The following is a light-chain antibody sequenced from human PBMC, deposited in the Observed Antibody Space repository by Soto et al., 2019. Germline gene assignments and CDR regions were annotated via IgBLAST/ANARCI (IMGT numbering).Light chain of an antibody. CDR3: QQYNNWPWT. CDR2: GAS. CDR1: QXXSSN. Sequence: EIVMTXSPXXXXVSXGXRAXXXXXXSQXXSSNLAWYQQNPGQAPRLLIYGASNRATGIPARSSGSGYGTEFTHTNSRVDSEDVADYYWQQYNNWPWTFGQGTKVEIK. V-gene: IGKV3-15*01. J-gene: IGKJ1*01.